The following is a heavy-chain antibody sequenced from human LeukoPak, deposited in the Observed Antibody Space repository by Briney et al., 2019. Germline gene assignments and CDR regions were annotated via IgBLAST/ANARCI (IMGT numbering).Heavy chain of an antibody. V-gene: IGHV3-53*01. CDR2: FYSGGNT. Sequence: GGSLRLSCAASGFSVSSRYMTWVRQAPGKGLEWFSVFYSGGNTRYADPVKGRFTISRDNSNNTVYLQMNSLRAEDTAVYYCAREGSFDSSGYNDALDIWGQGTLVTVSS. CDR1: GFSVSSRY. D-gene: IGHD3-22*01. CDR3: AREGSFDSSGYNDALDI. J-gene: IGHJ3*02.